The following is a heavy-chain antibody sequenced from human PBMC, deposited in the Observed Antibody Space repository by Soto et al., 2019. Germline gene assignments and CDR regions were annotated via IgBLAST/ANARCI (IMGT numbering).Heavy chain of an antibody. D-gene: IGHD3-10*01. Sequence: ITLKESGPTLVKPTQTLTLTCTFSGFSLNTGGVGVGWVRQPRGKAMEWLALICWDDDERYRPSLRSRLNITKDTINNQVVLTMTNMDPEDTATYYCVRNWRYYGGDYYYGMDAWGQGTTVTVS. CDR1: GFSLNTGGVG. J-gene: IGHJ6*02. V-gene: IGHV2-5*02. CDR2: ICWDDDE. CDR3: VRNWRYYGGDYYYGMDA.